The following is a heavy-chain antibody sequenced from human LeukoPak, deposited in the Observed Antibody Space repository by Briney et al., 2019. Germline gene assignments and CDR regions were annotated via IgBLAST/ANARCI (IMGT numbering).Heavy chain of an antibody. D-gene: IGHD1-26*01. CDR3: ARDPVGAPGI. J-gene: IGHJ3*02. CDR1: GFTFSSYW. V-gene: IGHV3-21*01. CDR2: ISSSSSYI. Sequence: PGGSLRLSCAASGFTFSSYWMSWVRQAPGKGLEWVSSISSSSSYIYYADSVKGRFTISRDNAKNSLYLQMNSLRAEDTAVYYCARDPVGAPGIWGQGTMVTVSS.